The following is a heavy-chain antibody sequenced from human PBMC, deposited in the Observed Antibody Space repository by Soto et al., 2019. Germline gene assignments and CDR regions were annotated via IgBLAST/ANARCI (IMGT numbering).Heavy chain of an antibody. CDR2: IIPIFGTA. V-gene: IGHV1-69*13. CDR1: GGTLSSYA. Sequence: ASVKVSCKASGGTLSSYAISWVRQAPGQGLEWMGGIIPIFGTANYAQKFQGRVTITADESTSTAYMELSSLRSEDTAVYYCAREIVATIGDYYYYYGMDVWGQGTTVTVSS. CDR3: AREIVATIGDYYYYYGMDV. J-gene: IGHJ6*02. D-gene: IGHD5-12*01.